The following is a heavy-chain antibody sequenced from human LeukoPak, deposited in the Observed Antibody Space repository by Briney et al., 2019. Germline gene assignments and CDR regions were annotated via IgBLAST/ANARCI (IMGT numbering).Heavy chain of an antibody. V-gene: IGHV3-30*18. CDR1: GFTLSSYD. CDR2: ISYDGSNK. CDR3: AKDRGWERHAQSYFEY. Sequence: GGSLRLSCAASGFTLSSYDIHWVRQAPGKGLEWVAVISYDGSNKYYADSVRGRFTISRDNSNNILYLQMNSLRAEDTAVYHCAKDRGWERHAQSYFEYWGQGTLVTVSS. D-gene: IGHD1-26*01. J-gene: IGHJ4*02.